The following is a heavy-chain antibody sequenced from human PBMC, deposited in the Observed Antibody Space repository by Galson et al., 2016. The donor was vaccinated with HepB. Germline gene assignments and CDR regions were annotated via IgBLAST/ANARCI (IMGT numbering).Heavy chain of an antibody. V-gene: IGHV3-9*01. Sequence: SLRLSCAASGFTFDEHVMHWVRQAPGKGLEWVSGIFWHGGSIGYANSVKGRFTISRDNSQNSLFLQMNSLRAEDTALYYCARGLRAGGVLSRRNHPPDYYYGMDVWGQGTTVTVSS. CDR2: IFWHGGSI. CDR1: GFTFDEHV. J-gene: IGHJ6*02. D-gene: IGHD3-16*01. CDR3: ARGLRAGGVLSRRNHPPDYYYGMDV.